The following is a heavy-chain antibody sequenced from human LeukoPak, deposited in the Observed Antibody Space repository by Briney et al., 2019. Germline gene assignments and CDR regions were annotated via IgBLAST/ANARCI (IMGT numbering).Heavy chain of an antibody. J-gene: IGHJ4*02. CDR2: IRNKLNSDTT. Sequence: GGSQRLSCAASGFTLSDFYMDWVRQAPGKGLEWVGRIRNKLNSDTTEYAASVKDRFTISRDDSKKSLHLQMNSLKTEDTAVYYCARNSFGLGDYWGQGTLVTVS. D-gene: IGHD3/OR15-3a*01. CDR1: GFTLSDFY. V-gene: IGHV3-72*01. CDR3: ARNSFGLGDY.